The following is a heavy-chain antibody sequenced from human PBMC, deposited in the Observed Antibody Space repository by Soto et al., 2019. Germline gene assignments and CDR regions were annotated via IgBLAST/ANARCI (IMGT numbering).Heavy chain of an antibody. Sequence: QVQLVQSGAEVKKPGASVKVSCKASGYTFTSYYMHWVRQAPGQGLEWMGIINPSGGSTSYAQKFQGRVTMTRDTSTSTVYMELSSLRSEDTAVYYCAREGLVGLELRFPFDYWGQGTLVTVSS. CDR3: AREGLVGLELRFPFDY. J-gene: IGHJ4*02. V-gene: IGHV1-46*01. CDR2: INPSGGST. CDR1: GYTFTSYY. D-gene: IGHD1-7*01.